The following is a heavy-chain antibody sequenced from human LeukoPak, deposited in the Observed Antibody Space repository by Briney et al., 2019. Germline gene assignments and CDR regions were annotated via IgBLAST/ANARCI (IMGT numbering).Heavy chain of an antibody. J-gene: IGHJ4*02. CDR2: ISSSSGHI. D-gene: IGHD1-26*01. CDR3: AREGRELLPGAYYFDY. Sequence: PGGSLRLSCAASGFTFSSYSMNWVRQAPGKGLEWVSSISSSSGHIYYADSVKGRFTISRDNAKNSLHLQMNSLRAEDTAVYYCAREGRELLPGAYYFDYWGQGTLVTVSS. V-gene: IGHV3-21*01. CDR1: GFTFSSYS.